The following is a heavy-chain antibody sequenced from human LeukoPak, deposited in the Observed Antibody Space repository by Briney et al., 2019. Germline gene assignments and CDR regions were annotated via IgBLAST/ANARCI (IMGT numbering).Heavy chain of an antibody. V-gene: IGHV4-59*08. CDR2: IYYSGST. CDR1: GGSISSYY. D-gene: IGHD6-13*01. Sequence: SETLSLTCTVSGGSISSYYWSWIRQPPGKGLEWIGYIYYSGSTNYNPSLKSRVTISVDTSKNQFSLKLSSVTAADTAVYYCARDSSSWSYGMDVWGQGTTVTVSS. J-gene: IGHJ6*02. CDR3: ARDSSSWSYGMDV.